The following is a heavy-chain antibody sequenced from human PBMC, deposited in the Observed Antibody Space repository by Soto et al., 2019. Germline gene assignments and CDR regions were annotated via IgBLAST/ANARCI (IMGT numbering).Heavy chain of an antibody. CDR2: IYHSGST. J-gene: IGHJ6*02. Sequence: SENLSITSAVSGGSISSSNWWSWVRQPPGKGLEWIGEIYHSGSTNYNPSLKSRVTISVDKSKNQFSLKLSSVTAADTAVYYCARAYCSGGSCYPPGSYYYGMDVWCQGTTVTVSS. V-gene: IGHV4-4*02. D-gene: IGHD2-15*01. CDR3: ARAYCSGGSCYPPGSYYYGMDV. CDR1: GGSISSSNW.